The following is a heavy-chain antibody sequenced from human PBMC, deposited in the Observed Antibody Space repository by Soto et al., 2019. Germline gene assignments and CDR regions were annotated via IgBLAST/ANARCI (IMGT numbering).Heavy chain of an antibody. J-gene: IGHJ4*02. D-gene: IGHD2-8*01. Sequence: GASVKVSCKASGGTFSSYAISWVRQAPGQGLEWMGGIIPIFGTANYAQKFQGRVTITADESTSTAYMELSSLRSEDTAVYYCAKSDPNGVYYFDYWGQGTLVTVSS. V-gene: IGHV1-69*13. CDR2: IIPIFGTA. CDR1: GGTFSSYA. CDR3: AKSDPNGVYYFDY.